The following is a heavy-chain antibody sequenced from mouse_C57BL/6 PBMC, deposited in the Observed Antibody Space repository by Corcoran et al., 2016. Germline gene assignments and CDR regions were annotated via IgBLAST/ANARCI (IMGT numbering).Heavy chain of an antibody. Sequence: QIQLVQSGPELQKPGETVKISCKASGYTFTTYGMSWVKQAPGNGLKWMGWINTYSGVPTYADDFKGRFAFSLETSASTAYLQINNLKNEDTATYFCARGGLFITGYWGQGTTLTVSS. CDR1: GYTFTTYG. CDR3: ARGGLFITGY. V-gene: IGHV9-3*01. J-gene: IGHJ2*01. D-gene: IGHD1-1*01. CDR2: INTYSGVP.